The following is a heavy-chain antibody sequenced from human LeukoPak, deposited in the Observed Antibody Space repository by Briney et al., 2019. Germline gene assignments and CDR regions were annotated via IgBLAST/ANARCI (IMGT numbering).Heavy chain of an antibody. V-gene: IGHV1-8*01. J-gene: IGHJ4*02. CDR2: MNPDSGNT. D-gene: IGHD6-13*01. CDR1: GHTFTSYD. Sequence: ASVKVSCKASGHTFTSYDINWVRQATGQGLEWMGWMNPDSGNTGYAQKFQGRVTMTRNPSISTAYMELGSLTSEDTAVYYCARRIAAAGVGIVYWGQGTLVTVSS. CDR3: ARRIAAAGVGIVY.